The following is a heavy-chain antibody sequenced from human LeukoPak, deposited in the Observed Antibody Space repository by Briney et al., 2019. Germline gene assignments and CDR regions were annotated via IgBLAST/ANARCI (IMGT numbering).Heavy chain of an antibody. CDR1: GYTFSKK. Sequence: ASVKVSSKASGYTFSKKMLWVRQAPAQGLEWMGWSIPIRGDTVYAQDFQGRVTMTSETSIRTAYVELCGLRSDDTAVYYCARDVGFYLCDYWGQGTLVTVSS. CDR2: SIPIRGDT. CDR3: ARDVGFYLCDY. J-gene: IGHJ4*02. D-gene: IGHD2-21*01. V-gene: IGHV1-2*02.